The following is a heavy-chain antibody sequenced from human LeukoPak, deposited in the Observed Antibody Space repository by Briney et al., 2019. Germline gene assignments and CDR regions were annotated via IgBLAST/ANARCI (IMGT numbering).Heavy chain of an antibody. J-gene: IGHJ3*02. CDR3: ASAKHDILTGYSDAFDI. CDR2: ISSSSSYI. V-gene: IGHV3-21*01. D-gene: IGHD3-9*01. Sequence: GGSLRLSCAASGFTFSSYSMNWVRQAPGKGLEWVSSISSSSSYIYYADSVKGRFTISRDNAKNSLYLQMNSLRAEDTAVYYCASAKHDILTGYSDAFDIWGQGTMVTVSS. CDR1: GFTFSSYS.